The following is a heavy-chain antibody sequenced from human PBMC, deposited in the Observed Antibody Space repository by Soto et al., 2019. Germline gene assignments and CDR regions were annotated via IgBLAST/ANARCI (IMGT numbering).Heavy chain of an antibody. CDR3: AKDGKSWNQPWYFDY. Sequence: GGSLRLSCAASGFTFSSYAMSWVRQAPGKGLEWVSAISGSGGSTYYADSVKGRFTISRDNSKNTLYLQMNSLRAEDTAVYYCAKDGKSWNQPWYFDYWGQGTLVTVSS. V-gene: IGHV3-23*01. CDR1: GFTFSSYA. CDR2: ISGSGGST. J-gene: IGHJ4*02. D-gene: IGHD1-1*01.